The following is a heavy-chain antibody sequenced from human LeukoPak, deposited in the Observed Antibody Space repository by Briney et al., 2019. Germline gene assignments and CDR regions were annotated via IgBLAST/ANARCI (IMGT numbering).Heavy chain of an antibody. Sequence: PGGSLRLSCAASAFTVSTNHMSWVRQAPGKGLESVSLIYSGGGTYYADSVKGRFTISRDNSKNTLYLQMNSLRAEDTAVYYCARGPISSLAFDYWGQGTLVTVSS. CDR3: ARGPISSLAFDY. V-gene: IGHV3-66*01. J-gene: IGHJ4*02. CDR2: IYSGGGT. CDR1: AFTVSTNH. D-gene: IGHD3-16*02.